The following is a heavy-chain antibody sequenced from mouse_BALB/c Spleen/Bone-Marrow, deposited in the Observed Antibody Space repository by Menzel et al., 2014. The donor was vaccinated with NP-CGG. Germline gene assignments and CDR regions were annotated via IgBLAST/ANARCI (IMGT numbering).Heavy chain of an antibody. CDR2: IDPTDTYI. CDR3: ARSRGLYDYRYLDV. CDR1: GYNFTSYW. V-gene: IGHV1-69*02. J-gene: IGHJ1*01. Sequence: QVQLQQSGAELVKPGASVKLFCKASGYNFTSYWMNWVKKRPGQGLEWIGEIDPTDTYINYNQKVKGMGTLTVDKSSSTAYMQLSSLTSEDSAVYYCARSRGLYDYRYLDVWGAGTTGTVSS. D-gene: IGHD2-3*01.